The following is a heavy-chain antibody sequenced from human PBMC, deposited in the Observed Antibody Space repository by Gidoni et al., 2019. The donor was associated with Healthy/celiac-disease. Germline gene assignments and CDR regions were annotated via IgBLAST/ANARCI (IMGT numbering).Heavy chain of an antibody. V-gene: IGHV4-39*07. Sequence: QLQLQESGPGLVKPSETLSLTCTVPGGSISSSSYYWGWIRQPPGKGLEWIGSIYYSGSTYYNPSLKSRVTISVDTSKNQFSLKLSSVTAADTAVYYCARRYSSSWHDAFDIWGQGTMVTVSS. D-gene: IGHD6-13*01. CDR3: ARRYSSSWHDAFDI. J-gene: IGHJ3*02. CDR1: GGSISSSSYY. CDR2: IYYSGST.